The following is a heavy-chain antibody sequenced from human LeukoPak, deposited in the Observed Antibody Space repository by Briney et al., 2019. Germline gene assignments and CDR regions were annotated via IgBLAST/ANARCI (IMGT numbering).Heavy chain of an antibody. CDR1: GFTFSSYN. Sequence: GGSLRLSCAASGFTFSSYNMNWVRQAPGKGLEWVSFISSSSSYIYYADSVKGRFTISRDNAKNSLYLQMNSLRAEDTAVYYCARVSVSWNYFYDYWGQGTLVTVSS. CDR3: ARVSVSWNYFYDY. D-gene: IGHD1-7*01. V-gene: IGHV3-21*01. J-gene: IGHJ4*02. CDR2: ISSSSSYI.